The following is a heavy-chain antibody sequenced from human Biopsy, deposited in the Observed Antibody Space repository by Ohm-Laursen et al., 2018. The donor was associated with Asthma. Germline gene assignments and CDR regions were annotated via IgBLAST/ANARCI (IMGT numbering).Heavy chain of an antibody. J-gene: IGHJ6*02. CDR2: ISSSGGTI. CDR3: ARDREVYGSGIGALYYYYYYGMDV. Sequence: GSLRLSCSASGFTFSDYYMSWIRQAPGKGLEWVSYISSSGGTIYYADSVKGRFTISRDNAKNSLYLQMNSLRAEDTAVYYCARDREVYGSGIGALYYYYYYGMDVWGQGTTVTVSS. V-gene: IGHV3-11*01. CDR1: GFTFSDYY. D-gene: IGHD3-10*01.